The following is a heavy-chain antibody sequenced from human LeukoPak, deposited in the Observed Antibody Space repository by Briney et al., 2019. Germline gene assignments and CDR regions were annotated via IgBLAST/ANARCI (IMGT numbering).Heavy chain of an antibody. Sequence: PSETLSLTCNVSGGVISSYYWGWIRQAPGKGLEWVGYIYNSGSTKYNASLESRVNILLDKSQNHFCPKLRYVAGADAAGYYVARKANFDLWGRGTLVTVPS. CDR2: IYNSGST. V-gene: IGHV4-59*01. CDR3: ARKANFDL. D-gene: IGHD5-12*01. CDR1: GGVISSYY. J-gene: IGHJ2*01.